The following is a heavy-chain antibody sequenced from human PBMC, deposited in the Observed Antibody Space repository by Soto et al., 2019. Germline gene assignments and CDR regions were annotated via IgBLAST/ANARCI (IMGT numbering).Heavy chain of an antibody. CDR3: ATYYDSSGPTFDY. D-gene: IGHD3-22*01. CDR1: GGSISSGDHY. V-gene: IGHV4-30-4*01. CDR2: IYYSGTT. J-gene: IGHJ4*02. Sequence: SETLSLICTVSGGSISSGDHYWSWIRQPPGKGLEWIGYIYYSGTTYYNPPLKSRVTISVDTSKNQFSLRLSSVTAADTAVYYCATYYDSSGPTFDYWGQGTPVTVS.